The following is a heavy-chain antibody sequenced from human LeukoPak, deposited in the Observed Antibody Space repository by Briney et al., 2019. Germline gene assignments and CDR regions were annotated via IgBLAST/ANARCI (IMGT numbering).Heavy chain of an antibody. Sequence: GGSLRLPCAASGFTFSSYATNWVRQAPGKGLEWISYITKSSNVITYADSVKGRFTISRDNARNSLYLEMNSLRAEDTAVYYCVRDQFYAFDIWGQGTMVTVSS. CDR3: VRDQFYAFDI. CDR1: GFTFSSYA. J-gene: IGHJ3*02. V-gene: IGHV3-48*01. CDR2: ITKSSNVI.